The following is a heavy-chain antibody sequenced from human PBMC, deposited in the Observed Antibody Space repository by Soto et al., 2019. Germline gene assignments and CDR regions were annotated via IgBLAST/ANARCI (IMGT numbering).Heavy chain of an antibody. CDR2: IVVGSGNT. CDR3: AADYRGSPWSD. J-gene: IGHJ4*02. CDR1: GFSFASSA. Sequence: SVKVSCKASGFSFASSAVQWVRQARGQRLEWIGWIVVGSGNTNYAQKFQERVTITRDISTSTAYMELSSLRSEDTAVYYCAADYRGSPWSDWGQGNLVTVSS. V-gene: IGHV1-58*01. D-gene: IGHD3-10*01.